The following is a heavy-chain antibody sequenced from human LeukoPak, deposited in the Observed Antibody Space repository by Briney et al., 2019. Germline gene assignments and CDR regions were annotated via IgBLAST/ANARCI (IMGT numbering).Heavy chain of an antibody. CDR2: INHSGST. CDR1: GGSFSGYY. J-gene: IGHJ4*02. Sequence: SETLSLTCAAYGGSFSGYYWSWIRQPPGKGLEWIGEINHSGSTNYNPSLKSRVTISVDTSKNQFSLKLSSVTAADTAVYYCARVRGSSGYYREFDYWGQGTLVTVSS. D-gene: IGHD3-22*01. CDR3: ARVRGSSGYYREFDY. V-gene: IGHV4-34*01.